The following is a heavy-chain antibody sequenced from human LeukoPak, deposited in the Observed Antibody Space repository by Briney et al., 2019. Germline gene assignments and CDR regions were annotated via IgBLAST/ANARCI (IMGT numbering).Heavy chain of an antibody. CDR3: VLGTSGYYYTGFDF. J-gene: IGHJ4*01. Sequence: GGSLSLLCTASGFTFSSYAMNWVRQAPGKGLEWVSGVSGSGGSTYYLDSVKGRFTISRDNSKNTLYLQMNSLRAEDTAIYYCVLGTSGYYYTGFDFWGHGARVTVSS. D-gene: IGHD3-22*01. V-gene: IGHV3-23*01. CDR1: GFTFSSYA. CDR2: VSGSGGST.